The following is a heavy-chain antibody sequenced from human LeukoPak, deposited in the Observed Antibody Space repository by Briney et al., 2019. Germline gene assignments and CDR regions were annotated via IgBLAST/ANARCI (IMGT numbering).Heavy chain of an antibody. CDR3: ARGLEVITIFGTTPSAAWFDP. CDR1: GYTFTSYD. V-gene: IGHV1-8*01. D-gene: IGHD3-3*01. Sequence: GASVKVSCKASGYTFTSYDINWVRQATGQGLEWMGWMNPNSGNTGYAQKFQGRVTMTRNTSISTAYMELSSLRSEDTAVYYCARGLEVITIFGTTPSAAWFDPWGQGTLVTVSS. J-gene: IGHJ5*02. CDR2: MNPNSGNT.